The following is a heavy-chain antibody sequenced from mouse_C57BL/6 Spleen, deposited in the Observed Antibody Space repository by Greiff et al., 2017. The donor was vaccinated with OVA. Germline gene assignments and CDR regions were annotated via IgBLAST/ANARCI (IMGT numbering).Heavy chain of an antibody. D-gene: IGHD1-1*01. V-gene: IGHV1-81*01. CDR2: IYPRSGNT. CDR3: ARGAITTVVGDYFDY. J-gene: IGHJ2*01. CDR1: GYTFTSYG. Sequence: VKLVESGAELARPGASVKLSCKASGYTFTSYGISWVKQRTGEGLEWIGEIYPRSGNTYYNEKFKGKATLTADKSSSTAYMELRSLTSEDSAVYFCARGAITTVVGDYFDYWGQGTTLTVSS.